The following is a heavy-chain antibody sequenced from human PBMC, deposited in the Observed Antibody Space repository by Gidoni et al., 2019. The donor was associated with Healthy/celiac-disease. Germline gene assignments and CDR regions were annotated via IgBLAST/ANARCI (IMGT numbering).Heavy chain of an antibody. CDR2: ISGSGGST. CDR3: AKVIGRGVDYDYVWGSYNY. Sequence: EVQLLESGGGLVQPGGSLRLSWAAYGFTFSGEPSRWVRQAPGKGLEWVSAISGSGGSTYYADSVKGRFTISRDNSKNTLYLQMNSLRAEDTAVYYCAKVIGRGVDYDYVWGSYNYWGQGTLVTVSS. J-gene: IGHJ4*02. D-gene: IGHD3-16*01. CDR1: GFTFSGEP. V-gene: IGHV3-23*01.